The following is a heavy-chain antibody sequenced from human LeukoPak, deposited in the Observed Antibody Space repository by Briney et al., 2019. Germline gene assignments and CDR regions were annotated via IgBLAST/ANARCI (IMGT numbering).Heavy chain of an antibody. CDR1: GYTFTAFY. CDR2: INPNSGGT. Sequence: APVKVSCKASGYTFTAFYMHWVRQAPGQGLGWMGRINPNSGGTKYAQKFQGRVTMTTDTSINTAYLELSRLRSDDTAVYYCARGYSSSWLDYWGQGTLVTVSS. J-gene: IGHJ4*02. CDR3: ARGYSSSWLDY. V-gene: IGHV1-2*06. D-gene: IGHD6-13*01.